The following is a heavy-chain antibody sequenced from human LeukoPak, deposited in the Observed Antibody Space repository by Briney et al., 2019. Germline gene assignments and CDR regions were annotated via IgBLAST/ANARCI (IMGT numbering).Heavy chain of an antibody. CDR2: ISYDGSNK. CDR1: GFTFSSYA. V-gene: IGHV3-30-3*01. J-gene: IGHJ6*02. CDR3: ARSTAMVSYYYGMDV. D-gene: IGHD5-18*01. Sequence: PGRSLRLSCAASGFTFSSYAMHWVRQAPGKGLEWVAVISYDGSNKYYADSVKGRFTISRDNSKNTLYLQMNSLRAEDTAAYYCARSTAMVSYYYGMDVWGQGTTVTVSS.